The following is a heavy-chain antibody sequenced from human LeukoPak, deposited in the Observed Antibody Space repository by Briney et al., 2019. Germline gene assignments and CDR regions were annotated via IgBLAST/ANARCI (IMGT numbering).Heavy chain of an antibody. CDR2: ISSSSSYI. J-gene: IGHJ4*02. D-gene: IGHD3-10*01. Sequence: PGGSLRLSCVVSGFTFSSYSMNWVRQAPGKGLEWASSISSSSSYIYYADSVKGRFTISRDNAKNSLYLQMNSLRAEDTALYYRVFSGFGPYWGQGTLVTVSS. CDR3: VFSGFGPY. V-gene: IGHV3-21*04. CDR1: GFTFSSYS.